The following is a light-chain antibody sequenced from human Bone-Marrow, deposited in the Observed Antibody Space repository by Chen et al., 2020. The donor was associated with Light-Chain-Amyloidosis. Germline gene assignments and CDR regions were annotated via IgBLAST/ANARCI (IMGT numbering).Light chain of an antibody. CDR3: NTRDSSGNHWV. J-gene: IGLJ3*02. CDR1: SLRSYY. Sequence: SSELTQDPAVSVALGQTVRITCQGDSLRSYYASWYQQKPGQAPVLVIYGKNNRPSGIPDRFSGSSSGNTASVTSTGAQAEEEADYYCNTRDSSGNHWVFGGGTKLTVL. V-gene: IGLV3-19*01. CDR2: GKN.